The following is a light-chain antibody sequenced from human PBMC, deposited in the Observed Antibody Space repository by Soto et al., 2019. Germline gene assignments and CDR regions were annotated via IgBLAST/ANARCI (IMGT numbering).Light chain of an antibody. J-gene: IGKJ5*01. CDR1: QSVSSNF. CDR2: VAS. V-gene: IGKV3-20*01. Sequence: EIVLTQSPGTLSLSPWERATLSCRASQSVSSNFLAWYQQKSGQAPRLLIYVASSRATGIPGRFSGSGSGTDFTLTISRLEPEDFAVYYCQQYASSPITFGQGTRLEIK. CDR3: QQYASSPIT.